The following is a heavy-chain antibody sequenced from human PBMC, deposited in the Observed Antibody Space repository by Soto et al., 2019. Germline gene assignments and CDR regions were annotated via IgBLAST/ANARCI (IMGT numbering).Heavy chain of an antibody. CDR2: IYWDDDK. D-gene: IGHD3-10*01. V-gene: IGHV2-5*02. CDR3: THMEGSGSYRSSHFDY. Sequence: QITLKESGPTLVKPTQTLTLTCTFSGFSLSTSGVAVGWIRQPPGKALEWLALIYWDDDKRYSPSLKSRLTITQDPSKNQVVLTMTNTDPMDTATYYCTHMEGSGSYRSSHFDYWGQGTLVTVSS. CDR1: GFSLSTSGVA. J-gene: IGHJ4*02.